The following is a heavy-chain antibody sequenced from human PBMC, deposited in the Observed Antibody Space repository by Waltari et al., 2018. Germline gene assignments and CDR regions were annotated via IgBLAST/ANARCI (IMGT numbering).Heavy chain of an antibody. CDR1: GGSFSGYY. V-gene: IGHV4-34*01. CDR3: ARGVVVVPAAPTRLFDY. J-gene: IGHJ4*02. D-gene: IGHD2-2*01. CDR2: INHSGST. Sequence: QVQLQQWGAGLLKPSETLSLTCAVYGGSFSGYYWSWIRQPPGKGLEWIGEINHSGSTNYNPSLKSRVTISVDTSNNQFSLKLSSVTAADTAVYYCARGVVVVPAAPTRLFDYWGQGTLVTVSS.